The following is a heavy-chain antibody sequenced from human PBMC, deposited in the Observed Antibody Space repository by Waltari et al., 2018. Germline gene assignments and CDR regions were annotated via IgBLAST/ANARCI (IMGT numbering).Heavy chain of an antibody. J-gene: IGHJ3*01. CDR1: GGNSHTYA. CDR2: IIPIYGTP. Sequence: QVPLVQSGAEVRKPGSSVKVSCEASGGNSHTYAIRWVRQAPGQGLEWMGGIIPIYGTPNYAQKFQGRVNVAADELTTTAYMELSSLRSDDTAVYYCAKRIVGGPFDVWGQGTMVTVSS. CDR3: AKRIVGGPFDV. D-gene: IGHD1-26*01. V-gene: IGHV1-69*12.